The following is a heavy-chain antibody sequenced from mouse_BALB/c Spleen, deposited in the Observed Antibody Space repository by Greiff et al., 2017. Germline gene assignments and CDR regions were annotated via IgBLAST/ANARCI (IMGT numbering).Heavy chain of an antibody. J-gene: IGHJ4*01. CDR3: TRWGYAMDY. Sequence: QVQLQQSGAELAKPGASVKMSCKASGYTFTSYWMHWVKQRPGQGLEWIGNIYPGSGSTNYDEKFKSKATLTVDTSSSTAYMQLSSLTSEDSAVYYCTRWGYAMDYWGQGTSVTVSS. CDR1: GYTFTSYW. V-gene: IGHV1-55*01. CDR2: IYPGSGST.